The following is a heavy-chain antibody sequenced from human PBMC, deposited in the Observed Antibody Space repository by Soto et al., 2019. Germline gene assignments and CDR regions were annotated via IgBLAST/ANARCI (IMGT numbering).Heavy chain of an antibody. Sequence: PSETLSLTCAVYGGSFSGYYWSWIRQPPGKGLEWIGEINHSGSTNYNPSLKSRVTISVDTSKNQFSLKLSSVTAADTAVYYCARGRVVAAIGPFYYYGMDVWGQGTTVTVS. CDR3: ARGRVVAAIGPFYYYGMDV. CDR1: GGSFSGYY. V-gene: IGHV4-34*01. J-gene: IGHJ6*02. D-gene: IGHD2-15*01. CDR2: INHSGST.